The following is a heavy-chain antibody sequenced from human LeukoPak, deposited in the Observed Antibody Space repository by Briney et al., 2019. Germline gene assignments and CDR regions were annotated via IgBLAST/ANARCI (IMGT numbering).Heavy chain of an antibody. CDR3: AKERYCSGGNCYPDDS. V-gene: IGHV3-11*04. J-gene: IGHJ4*02. Sequence: GGALRLSCAASGFSFSDYYMYWIRQAPGKGLEWVSYISSSGSVMSYADSVKGRFTISRDNAKKSLYLQMNSLRAEDTAVYYCAKERYCSGGNCYPDDSWGQGTLVTVSS. D-gene: IGHD2-15*01. CDR2: ISSSGSVM. CDR1: GFSFSDYY.